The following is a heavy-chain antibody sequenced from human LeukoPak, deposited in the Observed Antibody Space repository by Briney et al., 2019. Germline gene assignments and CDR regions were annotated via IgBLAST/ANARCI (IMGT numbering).Heavy chain of an antibody. V-gene: IGHV3-23*01. Sequence: GGSLGLSCAASGFTFSTYAMSWVRQAPGKGLEWVSGISGSGDSTYYADSVKGRFTISRGNSKNTLYLQMNSLRAEDTAVYYCAKCASGRSSFFDYWGQGALVTVSS. CDR2: ISGSGDST. D-gene: IGHD6-6*01. J-gene: IGHJ4*02. CDR3: AKCASGRSSFFDY. CDR1: GFTFSTYA.